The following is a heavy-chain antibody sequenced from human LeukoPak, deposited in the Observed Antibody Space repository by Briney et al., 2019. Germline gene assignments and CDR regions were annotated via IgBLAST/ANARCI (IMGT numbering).Heavy chain of an antibody. CDR2: VHHTGST. CDR3: ATLGLLRGAGFNLATHLDY. D-gene: IGHD1-26*01. J-gene: IGHJ4*02. V-gene: IGHV4-39*01. CDR1: GVSISNNYFY. Sequence: PSETLSLTCTVSGVSISNNYFYWAWIRQPPGKGLELIGYVHHTGSTFHNSSLKSRVTISADTSQNQFSLSLTSVTAADTAVYYCATLGLLRGAGFNLATHLDYWGQGTLVAVSS.